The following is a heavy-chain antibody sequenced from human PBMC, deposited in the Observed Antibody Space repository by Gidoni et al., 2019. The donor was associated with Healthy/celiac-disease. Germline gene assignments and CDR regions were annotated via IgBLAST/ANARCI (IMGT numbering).Heavy chain of an antibody. CDR1: GFSLSTSGLG. D-gene: IGHD6-19*01. CDR3: AHSQPYSSGWYPDY. V-gene: IGHV2-5*02. Sequence: QITLKESGPTLVKPTQTLTLTCTFPGFSLSTSGLGVGWIRQPPGKALGWLALIYWDDDKRYSPSLKSRLTITKDTSKNQVVLTMTNMDPVDTATYYCAHSQPYSSGWYPDYWGQGTLVTVSS. CDR2: IYWDDDK. J-gene: IGHJ4*02.